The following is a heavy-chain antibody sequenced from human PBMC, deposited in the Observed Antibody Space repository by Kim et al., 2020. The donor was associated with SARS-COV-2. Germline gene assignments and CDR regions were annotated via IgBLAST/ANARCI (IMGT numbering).Heavy chain of an antibody. D-gene: IGHD3-3*01. CDR3: SRDTFGPEDS. CDR2: T. Sequence: TKYEDSVKGRFTISKDSAKNMLFLHMSSLTLEDTAVYFCSRDTFGPEDSWGQGTLVTVSS. J-gene: IGHJ4*02. V-gene: IGHV3-74*03.